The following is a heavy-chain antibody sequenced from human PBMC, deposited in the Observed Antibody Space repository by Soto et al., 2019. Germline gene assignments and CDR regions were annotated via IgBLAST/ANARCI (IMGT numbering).Heavy chain of an antibody. V-gene: IGHV3-30-3*01. Sequence: QVQLVESGGGVVQPGRSLRLSCAASGFTFSSYAMHWVRQAPGKGLEWGALISYDGSNKYYADSVKGRFTISRDNSRNTLYLQMNSLRTEDTAVYYCARGGVVVEAAREWGYGMDVWGQGTTVTVSS. J-gene: IGHJ6*02. CDR2: ISYDGSNK. CDR1: GFTFSSYA. CDR3: ARGGVVVEAAREWGYGMDV. D-gene: IGHD2-15*01.